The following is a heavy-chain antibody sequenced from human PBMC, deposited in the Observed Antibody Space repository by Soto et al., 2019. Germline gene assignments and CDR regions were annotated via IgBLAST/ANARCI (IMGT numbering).Heavy chain of an antibody. CDR1: GFIPSSYA. V-gene: IGHV3-23*01. CDR2: ISGSGGAT. D-gene: IGHD6-13*01. CDR3: AKDAIMVSSSFNYFGF. Sequence: GSLRLSCVVSGFIPSSYAMSWARQAPGKGLEWVSGISGSGGATSYADSVKGRFTISRDNSKNTLYLQMNSLSAEDTAIYYCAKDAIMVSSSFNYFGFWGQGARVAVSS. J-gene: IGHJ4*02.